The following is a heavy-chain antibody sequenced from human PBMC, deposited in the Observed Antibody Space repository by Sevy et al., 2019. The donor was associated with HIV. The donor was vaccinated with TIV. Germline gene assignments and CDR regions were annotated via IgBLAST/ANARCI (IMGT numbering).Heavy chain of an antibody. CDR2: VYYTGGT. J-gene: IGHJ3*02. CDR3: ARRNDFDI. CDR1: GGSINSDH. V-gene: IGHV4-59*08. Sequence: SETLSLTCTVSGGSINSDHWNWIRQPPGKGLEWIGYVYYTGGTNYNPSLKNRVTISLDRTKNQFSLKLTSVTAADTAVYYCARRNDFDIWGQGTMVTVS.